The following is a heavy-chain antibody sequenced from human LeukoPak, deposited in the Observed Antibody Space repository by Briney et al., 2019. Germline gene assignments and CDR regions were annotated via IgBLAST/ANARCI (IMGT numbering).Heavy chain of an antibody. CDR1: GGSISSYY. J-gene: IGHJ4*02. CDR3: ARDRQGADY. CDR2: IYYSGST. V-gene: IGHV4-59*01. D-gene: IGHD3-16*01. Sequence: SETLSLTCTVSGGSISSYYWSWVRQPPGKGLEWIGYIYYSGSTNYNPSLKSRVTISVDTSKNQFSLKLSSVTAADTAVYYCARDRQGADYWGQGTLVTVSS.